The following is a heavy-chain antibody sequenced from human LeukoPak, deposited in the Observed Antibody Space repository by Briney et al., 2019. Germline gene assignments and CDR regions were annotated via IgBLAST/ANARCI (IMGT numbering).Heavy chain of an antibody. CDR1: GFIFSEYE. D-gene: IGHD3-10*01. CDR2: ISSGGTI. Sequence: GSLRLSCAASGFIFSEYEMTWVRQAPGKGLEWVSYISSGGTIYYADSVKGRFTISRDNAKNSLYLQMNSLRAEDTAVYYCARFGSGSSLGAFDIWGQGTMVTVSS. V-gene: IGHV3-69-1*02. CDR3: ARFGSGSSLGAFDI. J-gene: IGHJ3*02.